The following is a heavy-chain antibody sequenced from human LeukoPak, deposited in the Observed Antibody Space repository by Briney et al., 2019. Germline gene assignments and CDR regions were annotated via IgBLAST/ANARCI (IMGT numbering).Heavy chain of an antibody. V-gene: IGHV3-7*03. J-gene: IGHJ4*02. CDR1: GFTFSSYW. CDR3: ARETGDLDY. CDR2: IKRDGSEK. Sequence: GGSLRLSCAASGFTFSSYWMSWVRQAPGKGLEWVANIKRDGSEKYYVDSVKGRFTISRDNSKNTLYLQMNSLRAEDTAVYYCARETGDLDYWGQGTLVTVSS. D-gene: IGHD7-27*01.